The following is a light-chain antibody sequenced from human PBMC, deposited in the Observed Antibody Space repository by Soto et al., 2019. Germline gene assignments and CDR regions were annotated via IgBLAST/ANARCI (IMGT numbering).Light chain of an antibody. CDR3: HQRSNWPPT. CDR2: GAS. V-gene: IGKV3-11*01. CDR1: QSIANS. J-gene: IGKJ4*01. Sequence: EIVLTQSPGTLSLSPGERASLSCRASQSIANSLAWYQQKPGQAPRLLIFGASNRATGIPDRFSGSGSGTDFTLTISSLQPEDFAVYYCHQRSNWPPTFGGGTKVDIK.